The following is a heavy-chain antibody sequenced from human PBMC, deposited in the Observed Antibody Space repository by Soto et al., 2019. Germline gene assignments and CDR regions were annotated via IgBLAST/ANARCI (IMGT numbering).Heavy chain of an antibody. CDR3: ARSNNIAEAGTYGMDV. Sequence: ASVKVSCKASGYTFTSYYMHWVRQAPGQGLEWMGIINPSGGSTSYAQKFQGRVTMTRDTSTSTVYMELSSLRSEDTAVYYCARSNNIAEAGTYGMDVWGQGTTVTVSS. CDR2: INPSGGST. CDR1: GYTFTSYY. D-gene: IGHD6-13*01. J-gene: IGHJ6*02. V-gene: IGHV1-46*01.